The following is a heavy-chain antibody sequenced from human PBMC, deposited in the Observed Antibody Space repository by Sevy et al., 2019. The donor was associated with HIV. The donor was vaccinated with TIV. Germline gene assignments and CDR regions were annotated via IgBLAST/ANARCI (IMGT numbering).Heavy chain of an antibody. V-gene: IGHV3-23*01. J-gene: IGHJ4*02. D-gene: IGHD2-8*01. CDR2: LSFGGGEI. Sequence: GGSLRLSCAASGFTFSSYSMGWVRQPPGKGLEWVSILSFGGGEINYADSVKGRFTISRENSKSSVYLQMNNLRPEDTAVYYCAREGCTKPHDYWGQGTLVTVSS. CDR3: AREGCTKPHDY. CDR1: GFTFSSYS.